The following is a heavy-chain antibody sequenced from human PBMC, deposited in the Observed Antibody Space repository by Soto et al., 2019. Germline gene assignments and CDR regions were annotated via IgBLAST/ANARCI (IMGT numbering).Heavy chain of an antibody. J-gene: IGHJ4*02. CDR3: ASHAYYGSVYFDY. CDR1: KFTFSSYW. D-gene: IGHD3-10*01. Sequence: EVRLVESGGDLVQPGGSLRLSCAASKFTFSSYWMHWVRQAPGKGLVWVSHINSGGSKTTYADSVKGRFTITRDNARNTLYLQINSLRAEDTAVYYCASHAYYGSVYFDYWGQGTLVTVSS. CDR2: INSGGSKT. V-gene: IGHV3-74*01.